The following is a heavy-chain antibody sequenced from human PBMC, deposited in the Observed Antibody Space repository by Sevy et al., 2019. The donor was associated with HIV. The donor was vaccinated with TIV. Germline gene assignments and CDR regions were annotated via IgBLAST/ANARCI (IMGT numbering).Heavy chain of an antibody. CDR3: AGQSLGWYNWFDP. CDR2: VTPISGAT. CDR1: GYNFY. D-gene: IGHD6-19*01. Sequence: ASVKVSCKASGYNFYIHWVRQAPGQGLEWMGRVTPISGATSYAQKFQDRVAMTMDTSIKTAYMELSGLKSDDTAIYYCAGQSLGWYNWFDPWGQGTLVTVSS. J-gene: IGHJ5*02. V-gene: IGHV1-2*06.